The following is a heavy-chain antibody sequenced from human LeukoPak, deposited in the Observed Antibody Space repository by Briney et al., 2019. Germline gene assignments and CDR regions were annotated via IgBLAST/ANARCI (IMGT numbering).Heavy chain of an antibody. V-gene: IGHV4-59*01. CDR2: IYYSGST. Sequence: PSETLSLTCTVSGGSISSYYWSWIRQPPGKGLEWIGYIYYSGSTNYNPSLKSRVTISVDTSKNQFPLKLSSVTAADTAVYYCARDQRSGSSAYYFDYWGQGTLVTVSS. CDR1: GGSISSYY. J-gene: IGHJ4*02. D-gene: IGHD1-26*01. CDR3: ARDQRSGSSAYYFDY.